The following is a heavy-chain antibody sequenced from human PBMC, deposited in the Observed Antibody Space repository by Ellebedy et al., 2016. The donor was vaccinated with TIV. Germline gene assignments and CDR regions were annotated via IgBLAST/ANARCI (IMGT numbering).Heavy chain of an antibody. Sequence: SGPTLVKPTQTLTLTCTFSGFSLSTSRVGVVWIRQPPGKALEWLALIYWNDDKRYSPSLKSRLTITKDTSKNQVVLTMTNMDPVDTATYYCAHQTQWEGYFDYWGQGTLVTVSS. D-gene: IGHD1-26*01. CDR3: AHQTQWEGYFDY. V-gene: IGHV2-5*01. J-gene: IGHJ4*02. CDR1: GFSLSTSRVG. CDR2: IYWNDDK.